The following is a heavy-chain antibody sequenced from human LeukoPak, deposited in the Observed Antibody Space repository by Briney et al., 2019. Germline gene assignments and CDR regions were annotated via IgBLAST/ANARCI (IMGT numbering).Heavy chain of an antibody. CDR2: IYYSGST. CDR3: ARHVGGYSYVDS. D-gene: IGHD5-18*01. Sequence: PSETLSLTCTVSGGSISSYYWSWIRQPPGKGLEWIGYIYYSGSTNYNPSLKSRVTISVDTSKNQFSLKLSSVTAADTAVYYCARHVGGYSYVDSWGQGTLVTVSS. J-gene: IGHJ4*02. CDR1: GGSISSYY. V-gene: IGHV4-59*08.